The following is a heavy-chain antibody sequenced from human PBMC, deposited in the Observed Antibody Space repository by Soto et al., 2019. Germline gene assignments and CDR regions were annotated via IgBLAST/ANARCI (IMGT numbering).Heavy chain of an antibody. D-gene: IGHD5-18*01. CDR3: ARDSTTVDTAMVTRYYGMDV. J-gene: IGHJ6*01. CDR2: IIPIFGTA. Sequence: GASVKVSCKASGGTFSSYATSWVRQAPGQGLEWMGGIIPIFGTANYAQKFQGRVTITADESTSTAYMELSSLRSEDTAVYYCARDSTTVDTAMVTRYYGMDVWG. V-gene: IGHV1-69*13. CDR1: GGTFSSYA.